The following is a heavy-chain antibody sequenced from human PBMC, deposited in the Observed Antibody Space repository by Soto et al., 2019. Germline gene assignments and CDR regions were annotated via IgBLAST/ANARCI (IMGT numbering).Heavy chain of an antibody. V-gene: IGHV3-33*01. J-gene: IGHJ4*02. D-gene: IGHD6-19*01. Sequence: QVQLVESGGGVVQPGRSLRLSCAASGFTFSSYGMHWVRQAPGKGLEWVAVIGYDGSNKYYADSVKGRFTISRDNSKNTLFLQMNSLRAEDTAVYYWARTKAVAAKTQYYFDYWGQGTLVTVSS. CDR2: IGYDGSNK. CDR3: ARTKAVAAKTQYYFDY. CDR1: GFTFSSYG.